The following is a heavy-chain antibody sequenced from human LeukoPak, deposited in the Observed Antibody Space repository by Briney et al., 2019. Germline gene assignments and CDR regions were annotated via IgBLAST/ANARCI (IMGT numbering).Heavy chain of an antibody. Sequence: ASVKVSCKASGYTFTSYGISWLRQAPGQGLEGMGWISAYNGNTNYAQKLQGRVTMTTDTSTSTAYMELRSLRSDDTAVYYCARAPMITFGGVIVRFDYWGQGTLVTVSS. D-gene: IGHD3-16*02. CDR2: ISAYNGNT. CDR3: ARAPMITFGGVIVRFDY. CDR1: GYTFTSYG. J-gene: IGHJ4*02. V-gene: IGHV1-18*01.